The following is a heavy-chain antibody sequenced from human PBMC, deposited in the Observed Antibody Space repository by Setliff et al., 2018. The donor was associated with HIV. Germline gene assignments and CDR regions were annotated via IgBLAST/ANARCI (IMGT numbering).Heavy chain of an antibody. CDR1: GGSITDFY. CDR2: AHHSGTT. Sequence: SETLSLTCAVSGGSITDFYWNWIRQPPGKGLEWIGFAHHSGTTSYNPSLQSRFIIAVDTSRNEFSLRVNSVTAADTAVYYCARWGEPSIKAFDIWCQVTMVTVSS. CDR3: ARWGEPSIKAFDI. V-gene: IGHV4-59*08. D-gene: IGHD3-16*01. J-gene: IGHJ3*02.